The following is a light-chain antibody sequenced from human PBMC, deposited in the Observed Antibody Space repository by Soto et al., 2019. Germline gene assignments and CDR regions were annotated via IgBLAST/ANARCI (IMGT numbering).Light chain of an antibody. Sequence: NHLTQSPSSLSASVGDRVTITCRASQDIRNELSWYQQKPGKAPKFLIFAASNLQRGVPSRFSGSGSGTDFTLTISSLQPEDFATYFCLQDDDYPFTFGGGTKVDI. J-gene: IGKJ4*01. V-gene: IGKV1-6*01. CDR1: QDIRNE. CDR2: AAS. CDR3: LQDDDYPFT.